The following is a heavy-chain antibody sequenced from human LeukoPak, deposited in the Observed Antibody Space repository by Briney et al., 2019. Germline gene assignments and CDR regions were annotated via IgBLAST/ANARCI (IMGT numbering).Heavy chain of an antibody. CDR1: GDSFSSHY. Sequence: SETLSLTCTVSGDSFSSHYWSWIRQPPGKGLEWIGYIHYSGSTNSNPSLKSRVTILADTSKNQFSLKLSSVTAADTAVYYCARARLGGYNYLAVNFDYWGQGTLVTVSS. J-gene: IGHJ4*02. D-gene: IGHD5-24*01. V-gene: IGHV4-59*11. CDR2: IHYSGST. CDR3: ARARLGGYNYLAVNFDY.